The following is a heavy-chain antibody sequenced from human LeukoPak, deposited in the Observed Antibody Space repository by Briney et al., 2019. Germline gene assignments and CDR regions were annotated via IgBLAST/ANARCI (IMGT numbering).Heavy chain of an antibody. CDR1: GGSISSSSYY. CDR3: ASTQWRYFENWFDP. D-gene: IGHD3-9*01. Sequence: SETLSLTCTVSGGSISSSSYYWGWIRQPPGTGLEWIVSIYYSGSTYYNPSLKSRVTISVDTSKNQFSLKLSSVTAADTAVYYCASTQWRYFENWFDPWGQGTLVTVSS. V-gene: IGHV4-39*01. CDR2: IYYSGST. J-gene: IGHJ5*02.